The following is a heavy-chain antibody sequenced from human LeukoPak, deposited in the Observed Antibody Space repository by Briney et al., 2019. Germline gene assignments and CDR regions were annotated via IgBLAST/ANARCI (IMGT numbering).Heavy chain of an antibody. CDR3: AREYDFWTGTDFSRGWLDP. CDR2: IYISGTT. V-gene: IGHV4-4*07. J-gene: IGHJ5*02. Sequence: SETLFLTCTISGVSINDHHWAWIRQSAGKGLEWIGHIYISGTTDYNPSLRSRVTISLDMSKNSFSLRLNSVTAADTAIYFCAREYDFWTGTDFSRGWLDPWGQGILVTVSS. D-gene: IGHD3-3*01. CDR1: GVSINDHH.